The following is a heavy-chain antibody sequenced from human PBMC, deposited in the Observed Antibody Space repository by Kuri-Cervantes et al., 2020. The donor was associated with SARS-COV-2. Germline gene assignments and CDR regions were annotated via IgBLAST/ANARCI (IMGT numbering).Heavy chain of an antibody. CDR1: GGSFSGYY. CDR2: INHSGST. Sequence: SETLSLTCAVYGGSFSGYYWSWIRRPPGKGLEWIGEINHSGSTNYNPSLKSRVTISVDTSKNQFSLKLSSVTAADTAVYYCARQSFSGITIFGVVIISGWFDPWGQGTLVTVSS. V-gene: IGHV4-34*01. D-gene: IGHD3-3*01. J-gene: IGHJ5*02. CDR3: ARQSFSGITIFGVVIISGWFDP.